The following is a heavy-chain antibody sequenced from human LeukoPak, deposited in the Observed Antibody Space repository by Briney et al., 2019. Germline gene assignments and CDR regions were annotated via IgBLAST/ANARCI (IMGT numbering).Heavy chain of an antibody. CDR1: GYTFTGYY. J-gene: IGHJ4*02. CDR3: ERTTYYYDSSGYPALYYFDY. V-gene: IGHV1-2*04. Sequence: ASVKVSCKASGYTFTGYYMHWVRQAPGQGREWMGWINPNSGGTNYAQKFQGWVTMTRDTSISTAYMELSRLRSDDTAVYYCERTTYYYDSSGYPALYYFDYWGQGTLVTVSS. CDR2: INPNSGGT. D-gene: IGHD3-22*01.